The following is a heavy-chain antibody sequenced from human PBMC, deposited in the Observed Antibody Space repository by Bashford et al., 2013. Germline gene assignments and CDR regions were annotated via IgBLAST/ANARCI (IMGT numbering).Heavy chain of an antibody. CDR1: GGTFSSYA. Sequence: SVKVSCKASGGTFSSYAISWVRQAPGQGLEWMGRIIPILGIANYAQKFQGRVTITADKSTSTAYMELSSLRSEDTAVYYCARDLNSYGRLNWFDPGAREPWSPSPQ. CDR3: ARDLNSYGRLNWFDP. CDR2: IIPILGIA. J-gene: IGHJ5*02. D-gene: IGHD5-18*01. V-gene: IGHV1-69*04.